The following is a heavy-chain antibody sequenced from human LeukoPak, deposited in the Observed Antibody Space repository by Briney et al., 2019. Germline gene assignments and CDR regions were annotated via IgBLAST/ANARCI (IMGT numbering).Heavy chain of an antibody. CDR1: GFTFSSYE. Sequence: GRSLRLSCAASGFTFSSYEMNWVRQAPGKWLEWVSYISSSGTTIYYADSVNGRFTISRDNAKNSLYLQMNSLRAEDRAVYYCAREEYYYDSSGYYLLDYWGQGTLVTVSS. V-gene: IGHV3-48*03. D-gene: IGHD3-22*01. CDR2: ISSSGTTI. J-gene: IGHJ4*02. CDR3: AREEYYYDSSGYYLLDY.